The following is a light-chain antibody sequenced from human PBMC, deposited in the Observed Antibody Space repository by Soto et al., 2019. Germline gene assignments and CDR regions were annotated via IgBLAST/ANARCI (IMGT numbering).Light chain of an antibody. J-gene: IGLJ2*01. CDR3: SSYATSSVV. CDR2: DVN. CDR1: SSDVGAYNH. Sequence: QSALTQPASVSGSPGQSIAISCTGTSSDVGAYNHVSWYQHHPGKAPKLMIYDVNSRPSGVSDRFSGSKSGNTASLTISGLQAEDEADSYCSSYATSSVVFGGGTKLTVL. V-gene: IGLV2-14*03.